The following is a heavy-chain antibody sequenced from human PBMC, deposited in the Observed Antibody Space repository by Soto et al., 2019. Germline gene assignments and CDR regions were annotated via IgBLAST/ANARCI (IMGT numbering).Heavy chain of an antibody. D-gene: IGHD6-19*01. J-gene: IGHJ4*02. CDR1: GASISINKW. CDR2: VHHSGSI. V-gene: IGHV4-4*02. Sequence: QVQLQESGPGLVKPSGTLSLTCAVSGASISINKWWSWVRQPPGKGLEWIGEVHHSGSINCNPSLKSRVTISVDKSKNHLSLKLSSVTAADTAVYYCAREYDSGWSLDDWGQGTLVTVSS. CDR3: AREYDSGWSLDD.